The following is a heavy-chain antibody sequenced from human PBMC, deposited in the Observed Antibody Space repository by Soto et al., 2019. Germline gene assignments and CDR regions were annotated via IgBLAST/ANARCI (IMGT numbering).Heavy chain of an antibody. J-gene: IGHJ5*02. V-gene: IGHV4-31*03. D-gene: IGHD3-22*01. CDR3: AISSGYADWFDP. CDR1: GGSISSGGYY. Sequence: QVQLQESGPGLLKPSQTLSLTCTVSGGSISSGGYYWSWIRQHPATGLEWIVYIYYSESTYYNPTLKLRVTISVDTSKNQSSLKLRSVTAADTAVYYCAISSGYADWFDPWGQGTLVTVSS. CDR2: IYYSEST.